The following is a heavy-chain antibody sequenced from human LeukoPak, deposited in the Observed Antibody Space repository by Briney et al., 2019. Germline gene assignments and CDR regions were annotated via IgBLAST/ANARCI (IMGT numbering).Heavy chain of an antibody. Sequence: GASVKVSCKASGYTFTSYDINWVRQATGQGLEWMGWMNPNSGNTGYAQKFQGRVTITRNTSISTAYMELSSLRSEDTAVYYCARGIKDIVVVVAATVWFDPWGQGTLVTVSS. CDR3: ARGIKDIVVVVAATVWFDP. V-gene: IGHV1-8*03. J-gene: IGHJ5*02. D-gene: IGHD2-15*01. CDR2: MNPNSGNT. CDR1: GYTFTSYD.